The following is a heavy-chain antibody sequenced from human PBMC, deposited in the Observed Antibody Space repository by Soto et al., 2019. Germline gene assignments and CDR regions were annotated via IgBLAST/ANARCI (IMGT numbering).Heavy chain of an antibody. CDR1: GYRLDAAW. V-gene: IGHV5-51*01. CDR3: ARRITYICDS. Sequence: PGESLKISCKGVGYRLDAAWIGWVRQMPGKGLEWMGIIKPGGSDLRYSPSFRGQVTISADAAVNTAYLQWDSLKASDTAMYYCARRITYICDSWGQGTLVTVSS. CDR2: IKPGGSDL. J-gene: IGHJ4*02. D-gene: IGHD3-10*01.